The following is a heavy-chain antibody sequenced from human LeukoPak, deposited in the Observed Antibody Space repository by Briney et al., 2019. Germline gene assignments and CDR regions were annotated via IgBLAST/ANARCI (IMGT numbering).Heavy chain of an antibody. V-gene: IGHV3-7*01. CDR2: IKQDGSEK. Sequence: GGSLRLSCAASGFTFSSYWMSWVRQAPGKGLEWVANIKQDGSEKYYVDSVKGRFTISRDNAKNSLYLQMNSLRAEDTAVYYCARDLQRYLMIVVVKGLDYWGQGTLVTVSS. CDR1: GFTFSSYW. D-gene: IGHD3-22*01. CDR3: ARDLQRYLMIVVVKGLDY. J-gene: IGHJ4*02.